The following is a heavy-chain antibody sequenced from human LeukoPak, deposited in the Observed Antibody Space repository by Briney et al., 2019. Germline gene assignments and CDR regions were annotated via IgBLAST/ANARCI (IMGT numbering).Heavy chain of an antibody. J-gene: IGHJ4*02. Sequence: AGGSLRLSCAASGFTVSSNYMSWVRQAPGKGLEWVSVIYSGGSTYYADSVEGRFNISRDNSKNTLYLQMNSLRAEDTAVYYCAREGQDSSGYKHFDYWGQRTLVTVSS. CDR2: IYSGGST. CDR1: GFTVSSNY. CDR3: AREGQDSSGYKHFDY. D-gene: IGHD3-22*01. V-gene: IGHV3-53*01.